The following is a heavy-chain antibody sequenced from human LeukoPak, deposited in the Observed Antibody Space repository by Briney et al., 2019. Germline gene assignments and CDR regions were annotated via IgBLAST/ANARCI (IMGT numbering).Heavy chain of an antibody. J-gene: IGHJ4*02. V-gene: IGHV3-66*01. CDR1: GFTVSSSS. CDR2: ISSDGNT. CDR3: ARGPITPLDY. D-gene: IGHD5-24*01. Sequence: PGGSLRLSCAASGFTVSSSSMNWVRLGPGKGLEWVSVISSDGNTYYADSVKGRFTISRDNSKNTLYLQMNSLRAEDTAVYYCARGPITPLDYWGQGTLVTVSS.